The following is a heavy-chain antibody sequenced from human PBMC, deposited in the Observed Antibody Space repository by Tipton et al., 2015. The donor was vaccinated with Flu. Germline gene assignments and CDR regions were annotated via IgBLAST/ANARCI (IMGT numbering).Heavy chain of an antibody. CDR1: GGSISNTMYY. D-gene: IGHD6-13*01. J-gene: IGHJ3*02. CDR2: IYHSGHA. CDR3: ARALPVFMAAAGNGAFDI. Sequence: TLSLTCTVSGGSISNTMYYWGWIRQSPGRGLDWIGGIYHSGHAYYNPSLGSRVAISVDTSKNRFSLTLTSVTAAETAVYCCARALPVFMAAAGNGAFDIWGQITVVSVSS. V-gene: IGHV4-39*07.